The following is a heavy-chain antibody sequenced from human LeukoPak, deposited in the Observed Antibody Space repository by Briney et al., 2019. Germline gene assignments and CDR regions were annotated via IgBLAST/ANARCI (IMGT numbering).Heavy chain of an antibody. J-gene: IGHJ4*02. CDR2: MNPNSGNT. D-gene: IGHD2-15*01. CDR3: ARDLYCSGGSCHSPAGRTYDY. V-gene: IGHV1-8*01. CDR1: GYTFTSYD. Sequence: GASVKVFCKASGYTFTSYDINWVRQAPGQGLEWLGWMNPNSGNTGYAQKFQGRVNMTRDTSISTAYMEPNSLRSEDTAVYYCARDLYCSGGSCHSPAGRTYDYWGQGTLVTVSS.